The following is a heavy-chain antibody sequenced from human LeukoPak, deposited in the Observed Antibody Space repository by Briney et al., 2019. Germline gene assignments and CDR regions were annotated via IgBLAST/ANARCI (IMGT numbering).Heavy chain of an antibody. D-gene: IGHD1-26*01. CDR3: ARRPWVGTTDY. V-gene: IGHV4-34*01. J-gene: IGHJ4*02. CDR1: GESLSGYY. CDR2: INHSGST. Sequence: PPETLSLTCALYGESLSGYYWTWIRQPPGKGLEWIGEINHSGSTNYSPSPKSRVTISVDPSKNQFSRKLSSVTAADTAVYYCARRPWVGTTDYWSEGTLVTVSS.